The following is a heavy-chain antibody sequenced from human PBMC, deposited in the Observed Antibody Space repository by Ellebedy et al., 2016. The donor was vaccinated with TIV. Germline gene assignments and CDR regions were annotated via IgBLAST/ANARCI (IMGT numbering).Heavy chain of an antibody. J-gene: IGHJ4*02. CDR1: GFTFSSYSM. CDR2: IFSNDEK. D-gene: IGHD6-13*01. V-gene: IGHV2-26*01. CDR3: ARISLSVAAAAPDY. Sequence: ESLKISCAASGFTFSSYSMNWVRQPPGKALEWLAHIFSNDEKSYSTSLKSRLTISKDTSKSQVVLTMTNMDPVDTATYYCARISLSVAAAAPDYWGQGTLVTVSS.